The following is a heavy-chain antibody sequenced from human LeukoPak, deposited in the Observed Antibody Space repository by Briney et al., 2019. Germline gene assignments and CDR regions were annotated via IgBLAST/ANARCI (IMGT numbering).Heavy chain of an antibody. CDR3: ARGPYSYDSSGAFDI. CDR1: GGSFSGYY. Sequence: SETLSLTCAVYGGSFSGYYWSWIRQPPGKGLEWIGEVNHSGSTNYNPSLESRVTISVDTSKNQFSLKLSSVTAADTAVYFCARGPYSYDSSGAFDIWGQGTMVTVSS. CDR2: VNHSGST. J-gene: IGHJ3*02. D-gene: IGHD3-22*01. V-gene: IGHV4-34*01.